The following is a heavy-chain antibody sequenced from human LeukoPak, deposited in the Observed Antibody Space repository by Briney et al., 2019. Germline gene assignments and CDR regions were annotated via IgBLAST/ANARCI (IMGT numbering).Heavy chain of an antibody. Sequence: GGSLRLSCAASGFTFSSYAMHWVRQAPGKGLEWVAVISYDGSNKYYADSVKGRFTISRDNSKNTLYLQMNSLRAEDTAVYYCARDAVLAGSSSPLDYWGQGTLVTVSS. D-gene: IGHD6-19*01. CDR3: ARDAVLAGSSSPLDY. CDR2: ISYDGSNK. CDR1: GFTFSSYA. J-gene: IGHJ4*02. V-gene: IGHV3-30*04.